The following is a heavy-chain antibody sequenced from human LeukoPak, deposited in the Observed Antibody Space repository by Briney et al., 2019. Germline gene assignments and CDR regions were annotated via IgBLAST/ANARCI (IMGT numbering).Heavy chain of an antibody. D-gene: IGHD3-3*01. J-gene: IGHJ4*02. CDR1: GYTFTSYA. CDR3: ARMTRFAGFDY. V-gene: IGHV1-3*01. Sequence: ASVKVSRKASGYTFTSYAMHCVRQAPGQRLEWMGWINAGNGNTKYSQKFQGRVTITRDTSASTAYMELSSLRSEDTAVYYCARMTRFAGFDYWGQGTLVTVSS. CDR2: INAGNGNT.